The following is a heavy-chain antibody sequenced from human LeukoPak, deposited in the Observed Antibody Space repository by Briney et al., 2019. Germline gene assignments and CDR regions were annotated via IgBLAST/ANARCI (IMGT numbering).Heavy chain of an antibody. CDR2: IYPGDSDT. V-gene: IGHV5-51*01. Sequence: GESLKISCQGSGYSFTSYWIGWVRQMPGKGLEWMGIIYPGDSDTRYSPSFQGQVTISADKSISTAYLQWSSLKASDTAMYYCARHGIAAATTLYGMDVWGQGTTVTVSS. CDR3: ARHGIAAATTLYGMDV. CDR1: GYSFTSYW. D-gene: IGHD6-13*01. J-gene: IGHJ6*02.